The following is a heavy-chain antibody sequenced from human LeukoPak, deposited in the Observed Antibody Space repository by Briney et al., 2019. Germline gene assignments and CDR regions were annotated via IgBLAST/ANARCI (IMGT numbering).Heavy chain of an antibody. Sequence: ASVKVSCKVSGYTLTELSMHWVRQAPGKGLEWMGGFDPEDGETIYAQKFQGRVTITRDTSASTAYMELSSLRSEDTAVYYCARDGYDILTGSRGAFDIWGQGTMVTVSS. CDR1: GYTLTELS. J-gene: IGHJ3*02. D-gene: IGHD3-9*01. CDR2: FDPEDGET. CDR3: ARDGYDILTGSRGAFDI. V-gene: IGHV1-24*01.